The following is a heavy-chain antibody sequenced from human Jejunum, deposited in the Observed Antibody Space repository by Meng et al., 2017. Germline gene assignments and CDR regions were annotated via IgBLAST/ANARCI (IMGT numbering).Heavy chain of an antibody. CDR2: VYYSGHT. Sequence: VQLRHWGPGRGRPSGTPAPHRTGPGECVSIHNSYRGWIRHPPGKGLEWIGYVYYSGHTDCNPPLKSGLTISIDTSKNHFSLKLSSVTAADTAVYYCARTPLYSGSYYSDPWGQGALVTVSS. V-gene: IGHV4-61*03. J-gene: IGHJ5*02. D-gene: IGHD1-26*01. CDR3: ARTPLYSGSYYSDP. CDR1: GECVSIHNSY.